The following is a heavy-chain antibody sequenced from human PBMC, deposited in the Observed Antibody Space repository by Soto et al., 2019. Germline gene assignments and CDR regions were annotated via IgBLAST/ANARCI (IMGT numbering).Heavy chain of an antibody. V-gene: IGHV1-18*01. D-gene: IGHD2-8*01. CDR3: ARDIESVTAKHFFYYYAMDV. Sequence: GASVKVSCKASGFTFSNYGLNWVRQAPGQGLEWMGWVSANNGHTNYAQNLQGRVSMTTDTSTSTAYMELRGLTLDDTAVYYCARDIESVTAKHFFYYYAMDVWG. J-gene: IGHJ6*02. CDR2: VSANNGHT. CDR1: GFTFSNYG.